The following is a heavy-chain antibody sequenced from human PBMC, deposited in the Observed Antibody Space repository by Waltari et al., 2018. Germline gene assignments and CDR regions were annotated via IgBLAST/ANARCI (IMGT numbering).Heavy chain of an antibody. V-gene: IGHV4-59*08. Sequence: QVQLQESGQGLVNPSETLSPTCIVSGGSLSRFYWSLIRQPPGKGLEWIGYIFYSGQTNYHSSHKRRVTISLDASRNHFSLNLISLTAADTAVYYCARLSKYCSRASCYPERIDPWGQGILVTVAS. CDR2: IFYSGQT. CDR3: ARLSKYCSRASCYPERIDP. CDR1: GGSLSRFY. D-gene: IGHD2-2*01. J-gene: IGHJ5*02.